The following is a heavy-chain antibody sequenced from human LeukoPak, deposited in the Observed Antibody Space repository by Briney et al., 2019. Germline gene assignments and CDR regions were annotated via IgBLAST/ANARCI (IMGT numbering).Heavy chain of an antibody. CDR3: AKDKHITRPDYGMDV. V-gene: IGHV3-23*01. CDR1: GFTFTSYA. Sequence: PGGSLRVSCAASGFTFTSYAMSWVRQAPGKGLEWVSGISGSGGSTYFADSVKGRFAISRDNSKNTLYLQLNSLRAEDTAVYYCAKDKHITRPDYGMDVWGQGTTVTVSS. D-gene: IGHD3-3*01. J-gene: IGHJ6*02. CDR2: ISGSGGST.